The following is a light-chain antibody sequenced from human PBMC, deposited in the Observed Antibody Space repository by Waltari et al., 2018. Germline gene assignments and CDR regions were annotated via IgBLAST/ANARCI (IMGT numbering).Light chain of an antibody. J-gene: IGKJ4*01. Sequence: DIVLTQSPTTLSLSPGERATLSCRASQSVTNYLAWYQLKPGQAPTLLIYDASNRATVIPARFSGSGSGTDFTLTISNLEPEDSAVYYCQQRSKWPLTFGRGTKVEIK. CDR3: QQRSKWPLT. CDR1: QSVTNY. V-gene: IGKV3-11*01. CDR2: DAS.